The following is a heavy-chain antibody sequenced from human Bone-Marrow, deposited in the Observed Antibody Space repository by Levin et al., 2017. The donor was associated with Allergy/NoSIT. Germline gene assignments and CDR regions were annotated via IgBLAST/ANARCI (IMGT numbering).Heavy chain of an antibody. CDR2: ISSSSSYI. CDR1: GFTFSSYS. Sequence: GGSLRLSCAASGFTFSSYSMNWVRQAPGKGLEWVSSISSSSSYIYYADSVKGRFTISRDNAKNSLYLQMNSLRAEDTAVYYCARDRSSYCSGGSCYGLVSDEYFQHWGQGTLVTVSS. J-gene: IGHJ1*01. D-gene: IGHD2-15*01. CDR3: ARDRSSYCSGGSCYGLVSDEYFQH. V-gene: IGHV3-21*01.